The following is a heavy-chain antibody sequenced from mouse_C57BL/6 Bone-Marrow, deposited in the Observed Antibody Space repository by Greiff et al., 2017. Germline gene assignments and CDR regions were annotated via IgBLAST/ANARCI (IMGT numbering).Heavy chain of an antibody. CDR3: ARSSAAWFAY. V-gene: IGHV1-55*01. J-gene: IGHJ3*01. Sequence: QVQLQQPGAELVKPGASVKMSCKASGYTFTSYWITWVKQRPGQGLEWIGDIYPGSGSTNYNEKFKSKATLTVDTSSSTVYMQLSSLTSADAAVYDCARSSAAWFAYGGQGTLVTVSA. CDR1: GYTFTSYW. D-gene: IGHD1-1*01. CDR2: IYPGSGST.